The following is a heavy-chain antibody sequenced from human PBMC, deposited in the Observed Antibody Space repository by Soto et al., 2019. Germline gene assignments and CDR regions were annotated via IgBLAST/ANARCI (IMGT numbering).Heavy chain of an antibody. CDR1: GGSVSNSNYY. V-gene: IGHV4-39*01. Sequence: LSLTGTVSGGSVSNSNYYWGWIRQSPGKGLEWIGSVYYRGRSYSKSSVKSRVTISVDTSKNQFSLNLNSVTASDTAVYYCVSQRTSVLTQAYFDYWGPGALVTVSS. J-gene: IGHJ4*02. CDR3: VSQRTSVLTQAYFDY. D-gene: IGHD2-8*01. CDR2: VYYRGRS.